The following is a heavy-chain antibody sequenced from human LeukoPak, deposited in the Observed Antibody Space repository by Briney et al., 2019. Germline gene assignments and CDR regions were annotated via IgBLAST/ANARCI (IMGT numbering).Heavy chain of an antibody. D-gene: IGHD3-10*01. J-gene: IGHJ4*02. Sequence: PGGSLRLSCSASGFTFSTYAMSWVRQAPGKGLEWVAVISYDGSNKYYADSVKGRFTISRDNSKNTLYLQMNSLRAEDTAVYYCAKSKGVEGYFDYWGQGTLVTVSS. CDR2: ISYDGSNK. V-gene: IGHV3-30*18. CDR1: GFTFSTYA. CDR3: AKSKGVEGYFDY.